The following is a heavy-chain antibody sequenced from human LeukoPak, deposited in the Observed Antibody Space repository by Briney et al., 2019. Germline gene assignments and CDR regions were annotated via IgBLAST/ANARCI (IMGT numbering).Heavy chain of an antibody. CDR2: INPNSGGT. V-gene: IGHV1-2*02. CDR3: ARDEGPIRYSGYDRNAFDI. J-gene: IGHJ3*02. D-gene: IGHD5-12*01. Sequence: ASVKVSCKASGYTFTGYYMHWVRQAPGQGLEWMGWINPNSGGTNYAQKFQGRVTMTRDTSISTAYMELSRLRSDDTAVYHCARDEGPIRYSGYDRNAFDIWGQGTMVTVSS. CDR1: GYTFTGYY.